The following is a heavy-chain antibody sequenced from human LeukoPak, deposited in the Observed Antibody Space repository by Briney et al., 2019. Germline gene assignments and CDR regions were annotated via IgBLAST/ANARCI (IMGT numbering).Heavy chain of an antibody. CDR2: ISSNGSNT. J-gene: IGHJ4*02. D-gene: IGHD6-19*01. CDR3: AKDGPFGYSSGWYNY. Sequence: GGSLRLSCPASGFTFSSYHMHWVRQAPGKGLEYVSAISSNGSNTYYANSVKGRFIISRDNSKNTLHLQMGSPRAEDMAVYYCAKDGPFGYSSGWYNYWGQGTLVTVSS. CDR1: GFTFSSYH. V-gene: IGHV3-64*01.